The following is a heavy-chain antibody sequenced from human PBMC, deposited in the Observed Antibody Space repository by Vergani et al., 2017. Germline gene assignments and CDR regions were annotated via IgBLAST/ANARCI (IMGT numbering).Heavy chain of an antibody. Sequence: EVQMVESGGGLVKPGGSLRLSCVASGFTFSHYSMNWVRQAPGKGLEWVSSISGSGGSTYYADSVKGRFTISRDNSKNTLYLQMNSLRAEDTAVYYCAKDARLFIVVVPAASSSWGKGTTVTVSS. CDR3: AKDARLFIVVVPAASSS. J-gene: IGHJ6*04. CDR1: GFTFSHYS. D-gene: IGHD2-2*01. CDR2: ISGSGGST. V-gene: IGHV3-23*04.